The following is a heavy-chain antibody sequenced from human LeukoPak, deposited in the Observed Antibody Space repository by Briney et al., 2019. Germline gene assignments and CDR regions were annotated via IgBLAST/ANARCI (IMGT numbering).Heavy chain of an antibody. CDR3: ARDHAFMYYDYVWGSQDAFDI. J-gene: IGHJ3*02. D-gene: IGHD3-16*01. CDR1: GYTFTSYG. CDR2: ISAYNGNT. Sequence: ASVKVSCKASGYTFTSYGISWVRQAPGQGLEWMGWISAYNGNTNYAQKLQGRVTMTTDTSTSTAYMELRSLRSDDTAVYYCARDHAFMYYDYVWGSQDAFDIWGQGTMVTVSS. V-gene: IGHV1-18*01.